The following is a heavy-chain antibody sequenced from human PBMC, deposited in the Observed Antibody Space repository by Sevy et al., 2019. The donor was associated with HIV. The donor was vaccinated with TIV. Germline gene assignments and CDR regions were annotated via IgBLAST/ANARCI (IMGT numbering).Heavy chain of an antibody. CDR2: ISWNSGRV. CDR3: AKDITMIVVADVHFDY. J-gene: IGHJ4*02. V-gene: IGHV3-9*01. Sequence: GGSLRLSCAASGFTFDDYVMHWVRQTPGRGLEWVSVISWNSGRVGYADSVKGRFTISRDNAKNSLYLQMNSLRVEDTALYFCAKDITMIVVADVHFDYWGQGTLVTVSS. D-gene: IGHD3-22*01. CDR1: GFTFDDYV.